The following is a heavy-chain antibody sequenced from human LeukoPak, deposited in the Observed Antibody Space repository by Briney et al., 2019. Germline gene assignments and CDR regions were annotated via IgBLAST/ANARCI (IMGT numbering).Heavy chain of an antibody. J-gene: IGHJ4*02. CDR2: ISDSKRGGTT. CDR1: GFIFSDYA. D-gene: IGHD3-22*01. Sequence: QTGGSLRLSCAASGFIFSDYAMRWVRQAPGKGLEWVSAISDSKRGGTTYYADSVKGRFTISRDTSKNTLYLQMSSLRVEDTAVYYCAKVPNYYDTTTYYGWGQGTLVAVSS. CDR3: AKVPNYYDTTTYYG. V-gene: IGHV3-23*01.